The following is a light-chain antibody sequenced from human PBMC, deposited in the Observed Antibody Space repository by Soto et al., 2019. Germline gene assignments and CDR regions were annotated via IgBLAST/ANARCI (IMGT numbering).Light chain of an antibody. V-gene: IGLV2-14*01. CDR3: SSYTSGSTWV. CDR2: EVS. J-gene: IGLJ3*02. Sequence: QSAPTQPASVSGSPGQSITISCTGTSSDVGGYNYVSWYQQHPGKAPKLMIYEVSNRPSGVSNRFSGSKSGNTASLTISGLQAEDEADYYCSSYTSGSTWVFGGGTQLTVL. CDR1: SSDVGGYNY.